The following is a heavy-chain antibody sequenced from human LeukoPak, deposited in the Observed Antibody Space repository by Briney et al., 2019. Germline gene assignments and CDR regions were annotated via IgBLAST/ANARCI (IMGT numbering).Heavy chain of an antibody. CDR1: GFTFSSYA. D-gene: IGHD2-15*01. J-gene: IGHJ5*02. CDR2: ISGSGGST. Sequence: GGSLRLSCAASGFTFSSYAMSWVRQAPGKGLEWVSAISGSGGSTYYADSVKGRFTISRDNSKNTLYLQMNSLRAEDTAVYYCAKGSGYCSGGSCSKNDRGRFDPWGQGTLVTVSS. CDR3: AKGSGYCSGGSCSKNDRGRFDP. V-gene: IGHV3-23*01.